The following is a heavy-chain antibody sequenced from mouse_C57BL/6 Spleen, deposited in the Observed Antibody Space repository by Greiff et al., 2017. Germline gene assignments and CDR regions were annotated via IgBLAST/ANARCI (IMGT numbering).Heavy chain of an antibody. V-gene: IGHV1-64*01. CDR2: IHPNSGST. Sequence: QVQLQQPGAELVKPGASVKLSCKASGYTFTSYWMHWVKQRPGQGLEWIGMIHPNSGSTNYNEKFKSKATLTVDKSSSTAYMQLSSLTSEDSAVYYSARSFDSAWFAYWGQGTLVTVSA. CDR3: ARSFDSAWFAY. D-gene: IGHD2-4*01. J-gene: IGHJ3*01. CDR1: GYTFTSYW.